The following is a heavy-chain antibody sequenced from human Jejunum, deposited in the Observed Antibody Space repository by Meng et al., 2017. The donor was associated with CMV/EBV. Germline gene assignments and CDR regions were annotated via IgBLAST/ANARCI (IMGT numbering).Heavy chain of an antibody. CDR3: ARAIDYGDPNWFDT. D-gene: IGHD4-17*01. CDR2: ISGSSTYI. J-gene: IGHJ5*02. Sequence: GFTFTSYSITWVRQAPGKGLEWLSYISGSSTYIYHADSVKGRFTISRDNAKNSVYLQMNGLRAEDAAVYYCARAIDYGDPNWFDTWGQGTLVTVSS. CDR1: GFTFTSYS. V-gene: IGHV3-21*01.